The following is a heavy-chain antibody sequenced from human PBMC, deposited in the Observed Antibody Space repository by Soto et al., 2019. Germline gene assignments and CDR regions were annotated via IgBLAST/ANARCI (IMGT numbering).Heavy chain of an antibody. V-gene: IGHV3-48*03. Sequence: PGGTLRLTWTSSGFSFSDYEMSWVRKAPGKGLEWIAHISCSGSTIYYAASVKGRFSSSRDNSKIFLYQQKSGLRADDSAVYYCTSGAGFYYGLYGWGLGTTVTVSS. J-gene: IGHJ6*02. CDR3: TSGAGFYYGLYG. CDR2: ISCSGSTI. CDR1: GFSFSDYE. D-gene: IGHD3-10*01.